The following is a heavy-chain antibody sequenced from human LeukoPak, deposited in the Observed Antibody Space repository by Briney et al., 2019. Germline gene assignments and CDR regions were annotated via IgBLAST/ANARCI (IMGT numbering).Heavy chain of an antibody. V-gene: IGHV3-30*18. Sequence: GRSLRLSCAASGFTFSSYGMHWVRQAPGKGLEWVAVISYDGSNKYYADSVKGRFTISRDNSKNTLYPQMNSLRAEDTAVYYCAKEERITMVRGVINDNYYFDYWGQGTLVTVSS. CDR3: AKEERITMVRGVINDNYYFDY. CDR1: GFTFSSYG. CDR2: ISYDGSNK. J-gene: IGHJ4*02. D-gene: IGHD3-10*01.